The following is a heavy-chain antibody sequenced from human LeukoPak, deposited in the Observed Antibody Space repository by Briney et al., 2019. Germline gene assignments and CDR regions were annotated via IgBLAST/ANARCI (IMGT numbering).Heavy chain of an antibody. D-gene: IGHD5-18*01. Sequence: SETLSLTCAVYSGSFSGYSWSWIRQPPGKGLEWIGYIYYSGSTNYNPSLKSRVTISVDTSKNQFSLKLTSVTAADTAVYYCARTTEGGYTYGYFYYYYMDVWGKGTTVTISS. J-gene: IGHJ6*03. CDR1: SGSFSGYS. V-gene: IGHV4-59*01. CDR3: ARTTEGGYTYGYFYYYYMDV. CDR2: IYYSGST.